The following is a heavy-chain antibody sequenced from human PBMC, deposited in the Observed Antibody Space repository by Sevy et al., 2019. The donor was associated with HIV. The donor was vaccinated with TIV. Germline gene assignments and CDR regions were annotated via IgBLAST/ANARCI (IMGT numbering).Heavy chain of an antibody. D-gene: IGHD1-26*01. CDR1: GFTFSSYA. Sequence: GGSLRLSCAASGFTFSSYAMNWVRQAPGKGLQWVSSISGSSNYIYYAESLKGRFIISRDNVKDTVFLQMNSLSADDPAVYYCARGPPDGSYDYFDSWGQGTLVTVSS. V-gene: IGHV3-21*06. CDR2: ISGSSNYI. CDR3: ARGPPDGSYDYFDS. J-gene: IGHJ4*02.